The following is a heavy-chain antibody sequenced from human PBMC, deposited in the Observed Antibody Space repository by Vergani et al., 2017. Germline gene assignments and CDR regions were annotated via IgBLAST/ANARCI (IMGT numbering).Heavy chain of an antibody. Sequence: EVQLVESGGGLVQPGGSLRLSCTASGFTFSSYAMSWVRQAPGKGLEWVSAISGSGGSPYYADSVKGRFTSSRDNSKNTLYLRMNSLRAEDTAVYYCAKELDYGDLFDYWGQGTLVTVSS. V-gene: IGHV3-23*04. D-gene: IGHD4-17*01. CDR2: ISGSGGSP. CDR3: AKELDYGDLFDY. J-gene: IGHJ4*02. CDR1: GFTFSSYA.